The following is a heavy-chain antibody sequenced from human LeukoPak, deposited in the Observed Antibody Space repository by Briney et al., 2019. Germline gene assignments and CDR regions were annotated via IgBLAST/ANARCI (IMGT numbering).Heavy chain of an antibody. CDR2: MNPNSGNT. CDR1: GYTFTSYD. J-gene: IGHJ5*02. V-gene: IGHV1-8*01. CDR3: ARDYIGGYAPFDP. D-gene: IGHD2-15*01. Sequence: ASVKVSCKASGYTFTSYDINWVRQATGQGLEWMGWMNPNSGNTGYAQKFQGRVTITTDESTSTAYMELSSLRSEDTAVYYCARDYIGGYAPFDPWGQGTLVTVSS.